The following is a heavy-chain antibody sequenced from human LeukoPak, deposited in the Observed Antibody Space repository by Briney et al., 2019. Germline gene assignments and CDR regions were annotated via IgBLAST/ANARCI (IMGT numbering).Heavy chain of an antibody. V-gene: IGHV3-30*02. J-gene: IGHJ4*02. CDR2: IRYDGSNK. Sequence: GGSLRLSCAASGLTFSSYGMHWVRQAPGKGLEWVAFIRYDGSNKYYADSVKGRFTISRDNSKNTLFLQMNSLRGEDTAVYYCAKDECDGNYGSLYSWGQGTLVTVSS. CDR3: AKDECDGNYGSLYS. CDR1: GLTFSSYG. D-gene: IGHD4-17*01.